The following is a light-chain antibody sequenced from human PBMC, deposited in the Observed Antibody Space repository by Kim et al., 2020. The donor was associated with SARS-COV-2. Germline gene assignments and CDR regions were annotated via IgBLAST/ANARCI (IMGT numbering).Light chain of an antibody. CDR1: QRISSN. CDR3: QQYNDWPYT. V-gene: IGKV3-15*01. Sequence: GARAPRSRRATQRISSNLAWYQQKPGQAPRLLIYGASTRASGIPARFSGSGSGTEFTLTIGSLHSEDVALYFCQQYNDWPYTFGQGTKLEI. CDR2: GAS. J-gene: IGKJ2*01.